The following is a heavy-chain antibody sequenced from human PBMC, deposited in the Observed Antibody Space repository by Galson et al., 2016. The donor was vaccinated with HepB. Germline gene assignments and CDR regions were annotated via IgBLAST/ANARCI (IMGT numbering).Heavy chain of an antibody. V-gene: IGHV3-23*01. D-gene: IGHD2-2*02. Sequence: SLRLSCAASGVTFARCSMTWVRQAPGKGLEWVSAMGGPGDGPYYADSVQGRFILSRDESYNTVYLQMNSLRAEDTAIYYCAIYIHPKFDPWGQGTLVTVSS. CDR3: AIYIHPKFDP. CDR1: GVTFARCS. CDR2: MGGPGDGP. J-gene: IGHJ5*02.